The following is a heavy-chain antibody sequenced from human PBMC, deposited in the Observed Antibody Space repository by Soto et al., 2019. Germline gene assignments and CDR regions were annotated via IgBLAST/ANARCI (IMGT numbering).Heavy chain of an antibody. CDR1: GFTFTAAW. CDR3: TTPGGIYRPPY. Sequence: KHGGSLRLACAASGFTFTAAWMSWVRQAPGKGLEWVGRIKSRTDGETTDYAAPVTGRFTISRDDSKNTLYLQMNSLRTEDSAVYYCTTPGGIYRPPYWGQGTLVTVSS. V-gene: IGHV3-15*01. CDR2: IKSRTDGETT. D-gene: IGHD1-26*01. J-gene: IGHJ4*02.